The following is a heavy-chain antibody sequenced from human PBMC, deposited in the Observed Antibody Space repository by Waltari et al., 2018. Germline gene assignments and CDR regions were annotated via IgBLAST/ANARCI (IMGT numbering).Heavy chain of an antibody. J-gene: IGHJ4*02. CDR1: GNTFTSHA. CDR3: ARGDLFFY. Sequence: QVQLVQSGAEVKKPGASVKVSCKASGNTFTSHAIHWVRQAPGQRLEWMGWINPDNGNTKDSQKFQGRVTITRDTSASTAYMELSSLRSEDTAIYYCARGDLFFYWGQGTLVTVSS. V-gene: IGHV1-3*01. CDR2: INPDNGNT.